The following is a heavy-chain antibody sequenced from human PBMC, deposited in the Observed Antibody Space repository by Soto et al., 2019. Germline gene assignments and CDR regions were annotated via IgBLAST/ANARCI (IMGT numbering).Heavy chain of an antibody. V-gene: IGHV4-34*02. CDR1: GGSFSGYY. Sequence: QVPLQQWGAGLLKPSETLSLTCAIYGGSFSGYYWSWIRQPPGKGLEWIGEINHSGSTNYNPSLKRRVAMSVDTSKNQFSLKLSSVTAADMAVYYCAAAVARGWFDPWGQGTLVTVSS. J-gene: IGHJ5*02. CDR3: AAAVARGWFDP. D-gene: IGHD6-19*01. CDR2: INHSGST.